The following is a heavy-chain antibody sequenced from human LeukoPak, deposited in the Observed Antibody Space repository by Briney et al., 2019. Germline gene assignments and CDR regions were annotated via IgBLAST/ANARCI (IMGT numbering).Heavy chain of an antibody. V-gene: IGHV4-59*01. CDR1: GGSISSYY. CDR3: ARGGIQLWYNFDY. D-gene: IGHD5-18*01. J-gene: IGHJ4*02. CDR2: IYYSGST. Sequence: PSETLSLTCTVSGGSISSYYWSWIRQPPGKGLEWIGYIYYSGSTNYNPSLKSRVTISVDTSKNQFSLKLSSVTAADTAVYYCARGGIQLWYNFDYWGQGTLVTVPS.